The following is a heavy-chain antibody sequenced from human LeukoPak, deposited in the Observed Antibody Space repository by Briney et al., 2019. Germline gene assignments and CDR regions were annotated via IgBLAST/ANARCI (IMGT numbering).Heavy chain of an antibody. Sequence: SETLSLTCTVSGYSISSGYYWGWIRQPPGKGLEWIGSIYHSGSTYYNPSLKSRVTISVDTSKNQFSLKLSSVTAADTAVYYCARDGNRLQSAPNYYYYYMDVWGKGTTVTVSS. CDR2: IYHSGST. CDR1: GYSISSGYY. V-gene: IGHV4-38-2*02. J-gene: IGHJ6*03. CDR3: ARDGNRLQSAPNYYYYYMDV. D-gene: IGHD1-26*01.